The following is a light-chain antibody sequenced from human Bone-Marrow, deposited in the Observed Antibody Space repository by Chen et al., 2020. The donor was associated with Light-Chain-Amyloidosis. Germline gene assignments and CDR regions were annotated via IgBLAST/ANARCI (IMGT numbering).Light chain of an antibody. Sequence: EIVLTQSTGTLSLSPGEGANLSCRASQTISSNYLTWYQQKFGQAPRLLIYGSSSRATGIPDRFTGSGSGTDFTLTINRLEPEDFAMYYCQQYGTSPLTLGGGTKVEIK. CDR2: GSS. CDR3: QQYGTSPLT. CDR1: QTISSNY. V-gene: IGKV3-20*01. J-gene: IGKJ4*01.